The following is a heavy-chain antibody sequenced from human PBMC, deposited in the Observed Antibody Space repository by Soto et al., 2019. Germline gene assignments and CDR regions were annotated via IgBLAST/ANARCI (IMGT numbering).Heavy chain of an antibody. CDR3: AKDWLGYSGYDVLVLIDY. V-gene: IGHV3-23*01. D-gene: IGHD5-12*01. CDR1: GFTFSSYA. Sequence: EVQLLESGGGLVQPGGSLRLSCAASGFTFSSYAMSWVRQAPGKGLEWVSAISGSGGSTYYAESVKGRFTISRDNANNTLYLQMNSLIAEDTALYYCAKDWLGYSGYDVLVLIDYWGQGTLVTVSS. J-gene: IGHJ4*02. CDR2: ISGSGGST.